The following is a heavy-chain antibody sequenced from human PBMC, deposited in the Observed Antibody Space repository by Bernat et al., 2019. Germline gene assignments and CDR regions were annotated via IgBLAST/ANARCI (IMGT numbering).Heavy chain of an antibody. Sequence: QVQLVQSGAEVKKPGASVKVSCKASGYTFTGYYMHWVRQAPGQGLEWMGWINPNSGGTNYAKKFQGWVTMTRDTSISTAYMELSRLRSDDTAVYYCARDAITGTFADYGMDVWGQGTTVTVSS. CDR1: GYTFTGYY. CDR2: INPNSGGT. CDR3: ARDAITGTFADYGMDV. V-gene: IGHV1-2*04. J-gene: IGHJ6*02. D-gene: IGHD1/OR15-1a*01.